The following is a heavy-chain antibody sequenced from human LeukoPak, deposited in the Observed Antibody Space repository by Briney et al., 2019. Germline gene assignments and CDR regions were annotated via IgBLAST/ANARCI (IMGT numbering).Heavy chain of an antibody. Sequence: GGSLRLSCAASGFIFSSYGMHWVRQAPGKGLGWVAVIWYDGTNKYYPDSVKGRFTISRDNSKNTLYLQMNSLRAEDTAVYYCARDRKAVAADYWGQGTLVTVSS. J-gene: IGHJ4*02. V-gene: IGHV3-33*01. CDR3: ARDRKAVAADY. CDR2: IWYDGTNK. D-gene: IGHD6-19*01. CDR1: GFIFSSYG.